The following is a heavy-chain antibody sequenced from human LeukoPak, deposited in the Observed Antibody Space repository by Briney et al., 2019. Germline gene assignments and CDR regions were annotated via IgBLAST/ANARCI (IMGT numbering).Heavy chain of an antibody. CDR3: ATDPGEWEPI. D-gene: IGHD1-26*01. V-gene: IGHV3-15*01. J-gene: IGHJ3*02. CDR2: IKSKIDGGTS. Sequence: GGSLRLSCAASGFTFNNAWMSWFRQAPGKGLEWVGRIKSKIDGGTSDYAAPVQGRFTISRDDSKNTLYLQMNSLKIEDTAVYYCATDPGEWEPIWGQGTMVTVSS. CDR1: GFTFNNAW.